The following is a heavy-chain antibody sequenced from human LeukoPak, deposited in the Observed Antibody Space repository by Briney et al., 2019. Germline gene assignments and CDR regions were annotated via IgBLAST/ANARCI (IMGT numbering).Heavy chain of an antibody. D-gene: IGHD3-10*01. Sequence: ASVKVSCKASGYTFASYGISWVRQAPGQGLEWMGWISAYNGNTNYAQKLQGRVTMTTDTSTSTAYMELRSLRSDDTAVYYCARGFGDLTWGAFDIWGQGTMVTVSS. CDR2: ISAYNGNT. CDR3: ARGFGDLTWGAFDI. V-gene: IGHV1-18*01. J-gene: IGHJ3*02. CDR1: GYTFASYG.